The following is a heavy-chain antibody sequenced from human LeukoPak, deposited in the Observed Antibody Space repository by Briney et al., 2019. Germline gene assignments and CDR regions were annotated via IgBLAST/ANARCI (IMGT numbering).Heavy chain of an antibody. CDR1: GGTFGSYA. V-gene: IGHV1-69*04. CDR3: AREAVAVAGTSWFDP. D-gene: IGHD6-19*01. CDR2: IIPILGIA. J-gene: IGHJ5*02. Sequence: ASVKVSCKASGGTFGSYAISWVRQAPGQGLEWMGRIIPILGIANYAQKFQGRVTITADKSTSTAYMELSSLRSEDTAVYYCAREAVAVAGTSWFDPRGQGTLVTVSS.